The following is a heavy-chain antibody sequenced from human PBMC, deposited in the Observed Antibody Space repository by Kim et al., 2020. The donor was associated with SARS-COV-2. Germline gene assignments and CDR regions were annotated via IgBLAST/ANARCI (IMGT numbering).Heavy chain of an antibody. D-gene: IGHD1-1*01. V-gene: IGHV4-59*09. CDR3: ARGRYFDAADV. J-gene: IGHJ6*02. Sequence: STNDNPPLKCRVTMSVDTSKGQVSLRLTSVTAADTAVYYCARGRYFDAADVWGQGTTITVSS. CDR2: ST.